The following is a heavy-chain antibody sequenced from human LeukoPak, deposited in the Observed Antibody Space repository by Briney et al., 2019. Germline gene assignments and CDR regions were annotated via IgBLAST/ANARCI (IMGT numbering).Heavy chain of an antibody. CDR3: ARADYDILTGYSDY. V-gene: IGHV1-18*04. CDR2: ISAYNGNT. D-gene: IGHD3-9*01. J-gene: IGHJ4*02. CDR1: GYIFTSFY. Sequence: GASVKVSCKASGYIFTSFYIHWVRQAPGQGLEWMGWISAYNGNTNYAQKLQGRVTMTTDTSTSTAYMELRSLRSDDTAVYYCARADYDILTGYSDYWGQGILVTVSS.